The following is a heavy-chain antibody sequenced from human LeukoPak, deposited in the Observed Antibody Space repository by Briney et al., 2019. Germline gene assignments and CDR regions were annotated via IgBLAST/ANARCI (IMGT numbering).Heavy chain of an antibody. J-gene: IGHJ4*02. CDR3: ARLISSRAPEPFDY. D-gene: IGHD6-13*01. V-gene: IGHV4-34*01. Sequence: SETLSLTCAVYGGSFSGYYWSWIRQPPGKGLEWIGEINHSGSTNYIPSLKSRVTISVDTSKNQFSLKLSSVTAADTAVYYCARLISSRAPEPFDYWGQGTLVTVSS. CDR2: INHSGST. CDR1: GGSFSGYY.